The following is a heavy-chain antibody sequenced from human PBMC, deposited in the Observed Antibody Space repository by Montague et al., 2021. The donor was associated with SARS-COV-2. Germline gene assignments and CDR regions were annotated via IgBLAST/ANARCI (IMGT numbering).Heavy chain of an antibody. Sequence: SETLSLTCTVSGGSISNYYWSWIRQPPGKGLEWIGYIYNGGSTNYNPSLRSRVTISVDPSEIQFSLRLSSVTAADTAVYYCARAAVEKRVLTRMTGRLEENYYYVLDVWGQGATVIVSS. CDR3: ARAAVEKRVLTRMTGRLEENYYYVLDV. J-gene: IGHJ6*02. V-gene: IGHV4-59*01. D-gene: IGHD6-25*01. CDR1: GGSISNYY. CDR2: IYNGGST.